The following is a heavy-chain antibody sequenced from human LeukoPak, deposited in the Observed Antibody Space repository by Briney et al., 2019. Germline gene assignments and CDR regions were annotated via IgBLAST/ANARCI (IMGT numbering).Heavy chain of an antibody. CDR2: ISNSDDST. J-gene: IGHJ4*02. CDR3: AKSGGGYSSGWFY. CDR1: GFPFSSYA. D-gene: IGHD6-19*01. Sequence: GESLRLSCAASGFPFSSYAMSWVRQAPGKGREWVSTISNSDDSTYYADSVKGRVIISRDNSENTLFLRMNSLRAQDTAVYYCAKSGGGYSSGWFYWGEGTLVTVSS. V-gene: IGHV3-23*01.